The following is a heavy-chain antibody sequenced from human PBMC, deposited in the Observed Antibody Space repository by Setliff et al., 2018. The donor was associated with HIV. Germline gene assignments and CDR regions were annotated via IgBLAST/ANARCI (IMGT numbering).Heavy chain of an antibody. D-gene: IGHD1-26*01. CDR2: ISYDASNK. CDR1: GFDFSRYG. Sequence: GGSLRLSCAASGFDFSRYGMHWVRQAPGKGLEWVAVISYDASNKFYADSVKGRFTISRDNSKNTLSLQMDSLKSEDTAVYFCTRVGETRIVGSRRENYYFYMDVWGKGTTVTVSS. V-gene: IGHV3-30*03. CDR3: TRVGETRIVGSRRENYYFYMDV. J-gene: IGHJ6*03.